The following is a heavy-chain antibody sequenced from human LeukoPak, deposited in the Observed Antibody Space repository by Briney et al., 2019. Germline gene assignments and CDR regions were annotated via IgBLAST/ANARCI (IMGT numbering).Heavy chain of an antibody. CDR1: GFTFSSYW. V-gene: IGHV3-7*01. J-gene: IGHJ5*02. CDR2: IKQDGSEK. CDR3: ATVTYSSGSSPFDP. Sequence: GGSLRLSCAASGFTFSSYWMSWVRQAPGKGLEWVANIKQDGSEKYYVDSVKGRFTISRDNAKNSLYLQMNSLRAEDTAVYYCATVTYSSGSSPFDPWGQGTLVTVSS. D-gene: IGHD6-19*01.